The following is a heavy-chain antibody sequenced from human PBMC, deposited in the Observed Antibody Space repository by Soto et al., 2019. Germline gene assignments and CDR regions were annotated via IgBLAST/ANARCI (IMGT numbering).Heavy chain of an antibody. Sequence: QVQLVASGGGVVQPGRSLRLSCEASGFTFRNYGMYWVRQAPGKGLEWVAIISVDGSKKKYVDSVKGRFTVSRDNSRNTLYLEMNSLRAEDTAVYYCARDKDDYGDYGDYWGQGTLVTVSS. V-gene: IGHV3-30*03. CDR2: ISVDGSKK. CDR1: GFTFRNYG. J-gene: IGHJ4*02. D-gene: IGHD4-17*01. CDR3: ARDKDDYGDYGDY.